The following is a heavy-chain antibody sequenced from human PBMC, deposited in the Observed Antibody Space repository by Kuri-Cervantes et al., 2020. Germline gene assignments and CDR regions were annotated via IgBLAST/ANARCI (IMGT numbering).Heavy chain of an antibody. V-gene: IGHV4-30-4*08. CDR3: ARVPSTRPDYFDY. Sequence: LRLSCTVSGGSVSSGSYYWSWIRQPPGKGLEWIGYIYYSGSTYYNPSLKSRVTISVDTSKNQFSLKLSSVTAADTAVYYCARVPSTRPDYFDYWGQGTLVTVSS. D-gene: IGHD2-2*01. CDR1: GGSVSSGSYY. CDR2: IYYSGST. J-gene: IGHJ4*02.